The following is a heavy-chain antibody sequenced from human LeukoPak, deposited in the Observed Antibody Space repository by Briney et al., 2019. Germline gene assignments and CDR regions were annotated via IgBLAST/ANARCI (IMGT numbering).Heavy chain of an antibody. D-gene: IGHD3-22*01. CDR1: GFTFSSYA. CDR3: GRDFLSYDSSGHPGG. V-gene: IGHV3-23*01. CDR2: ISGSGGST. J-gene: IGHJ4*02. Sequence: GGSLRLSCAASGFTFSSYAMSWVRQAPGKGLEWVSAISGSGGSTYYADSVKGRFTISRDNSKNTVYLQMNSLRAEDTALYYCGRDFLSYDSSGHPGGWGQGTLVTVSS.